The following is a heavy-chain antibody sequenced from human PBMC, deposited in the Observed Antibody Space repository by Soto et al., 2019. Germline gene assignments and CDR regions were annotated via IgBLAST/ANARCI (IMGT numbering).Heavy chain of an antibody. CDR2: IYPGDSDT. J-gene: IGHJ3*02. V-gene: IGHV5-51*01. CDR1: GYTFSTYW. CDR3: ARQLGLVELSTWDAFDI. D-gene: IGHD3-10*01. Sequence: GESLKISCKGSGYTFSTYWIGWVRQMPGKGLEWVGIIYPGDSDTRYSPSFQGQVTISADKSISTAYLQWSSLKASDTAMYYCARQLGLVELSTWDAFDIWGQGTMVTVSS.